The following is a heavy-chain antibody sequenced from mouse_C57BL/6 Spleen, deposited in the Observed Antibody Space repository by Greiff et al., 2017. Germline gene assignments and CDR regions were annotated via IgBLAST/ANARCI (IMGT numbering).Heavy chain of an antibody. D-gene: IGHD2-1*01. CDR3: ARIYYGNYWYFDV. V-gene: IGHV2-9-1*01. Sequence: VQLQESGPGLVAPSQSLSITCTVSGFSLTSYAISWVRQPPGKGLEWLGVLWTGGGTNYNSALKSRLSISKDNSKSQVFLKMNSLQTDDTARYYCARIYYGNYWYFDVWGTGTTVTVSS. CDR2: LWTGGGT. J-gene: IGHJ1*03. CDR1: GFSLTSYA.